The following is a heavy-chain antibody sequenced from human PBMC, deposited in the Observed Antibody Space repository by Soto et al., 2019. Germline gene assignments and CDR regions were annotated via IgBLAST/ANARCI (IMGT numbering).Heavy chain of an antibody. Sequence: GGSLILSCAASGITFSRFVMSWVRQAPGKGLEWVSAISGSGADTHYGDSVRGRFTISRDNSKNTLYLQMNSLRVEDTAVYYCAMWAGSSSSWYGPFDYWGQGT. V-gene: IGHV3-23*01. D-gene: IGHD6-13*01. CDR2: ISGSGADT. CDR3: AMWAGSSSSWYGPFDY. J-gene: IGHJ4*02. CDR1: GITFSRFV.